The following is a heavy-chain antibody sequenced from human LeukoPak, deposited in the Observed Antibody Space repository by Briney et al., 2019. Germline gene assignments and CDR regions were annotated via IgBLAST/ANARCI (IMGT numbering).Heavy chain of an antibody. J-gene: IGHJ4*02. CDR3: ARGDYYYYFDY. Sequence: PSETLSLTCAVYGGSFSGYYWSWIRQPPGKGLEWIGEINHSGSTNYNPSLKSRVTISVVTSKNQFSLKLSSVTAADTAVYYCARGDYYYYFDYWGQGTLVTVSS. CDR1: GGSFSGYY. CDR2: INHSGST. V-gene: IGHV4-34*01. D-gene: IGHD3-22*01.